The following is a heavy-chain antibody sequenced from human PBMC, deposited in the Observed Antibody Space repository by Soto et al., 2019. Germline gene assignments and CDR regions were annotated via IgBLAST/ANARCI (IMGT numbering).Heavy chain of an antibody. CDR2: IYYSGST. CDR1: GGSISSYY. J-gene: IGHJ4*02. D-gene: IGHD5-18*01. Sequence: PSETLSLTCTVSGGSISSYYWSWIRQPPGKGLEWIGYIYYSGSTNYNPSLKSRVTISVDTSKNQFSLKLSSVTAADTAVYYCARDADTAMVFDYWGQGTLVNVSS. CDR3: ARDADTAMVFDY. V-gene: IGHV4-59*01.